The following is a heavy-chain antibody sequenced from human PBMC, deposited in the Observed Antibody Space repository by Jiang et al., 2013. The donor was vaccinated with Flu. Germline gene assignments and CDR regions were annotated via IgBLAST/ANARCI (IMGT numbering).Heavy chain of an antibody. Sequence: LLKPSETLSLTCTVSGGSISGYYWSWIRQPPGKGLEWIGYINYSGTTNSNPSLKSRVTVSVDTSKSQFSLKLSSVTAADTAVYHCARHPPGGRYFDFWGQGTLVTVSS. CDR1: GGSISGYY. CDR2: INYSGTT. J-gene: IGHJ4*02. CDR3: ARHPPGGRYFDF. V-gene: IGHV4-59*08.